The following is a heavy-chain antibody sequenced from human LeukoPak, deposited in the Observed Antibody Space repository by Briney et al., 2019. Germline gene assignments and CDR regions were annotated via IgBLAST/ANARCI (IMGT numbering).Heavy chain of an antibody. V-gene: IGHV3-21*01. CDR1: GFTFSSYS. CDR2: ISSSSTYI. CDR3: ARDLAFGGSLGY. D-gene: IGHD3-16*01. Sequence: PGGSLRLSCAASGFTFSSYSMSWVRQAPGKGLEWVSSISSSSTYIYYADSVKGRFTISRDNAKNSLYLQMNSLRAEDTAVYYCARDLAFGGSLGYWGQGTLVTVSS. J-gene: IGHJ4*02.